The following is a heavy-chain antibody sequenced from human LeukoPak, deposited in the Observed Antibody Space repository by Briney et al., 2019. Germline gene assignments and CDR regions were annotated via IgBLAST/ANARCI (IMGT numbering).Heavy chain of an antibody. V-gene: IGHV3-7*01. D-gene: IGHD3-10*01. J-gene: IGHJ6*01. Sequence: GGSLRLSCAAAGFTFTTYWMSSVRQLPGKGLEWVANINEDGTEKYYVDSVKGRFTISRDNAKNSLDLQMNSLRVEDTAIYYCVKVAKYYYGSETYYFFEHWGQGTPVTASS. CDR2: INEDGTEK. CDR3: VKVAKYYYGSETYYFFEH. CDR1: GFTFTTYW.